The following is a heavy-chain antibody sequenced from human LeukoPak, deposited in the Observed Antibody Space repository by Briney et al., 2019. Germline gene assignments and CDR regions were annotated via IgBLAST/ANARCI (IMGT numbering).Heavy chain of an antibody. V-gene: IGHV3-53*01. CDR2: MYTGGRT. D-gene: IGHD6-19*01. CDR1: GFTVSSNY. CDR3: ARGGGSSGWDAFDY. J-gene: IGHJ4*02. Sequence: PGGSLRLSCAASGFTVSSNYMNWVRQAPGKGLEWVSVMYTGGRTYYADSVKGRFTISRDNSKNMLYLQVFSLKAEDTAVYYCARGGGSSGWDAFDYWGQGTLVTVSS.